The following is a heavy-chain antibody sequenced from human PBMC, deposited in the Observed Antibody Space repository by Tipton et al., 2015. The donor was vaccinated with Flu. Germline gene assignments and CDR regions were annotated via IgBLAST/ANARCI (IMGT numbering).Heavy chain of an antibody. D-gene: IGHD2-15*01. Sequence: LRLSCTVSGYSIRSGYYWGWIRQPPGKGLEWIGTMYYSGITYYNPSLKSRVTISVDTSKNQISLKLNSVTAADTAVYCCARRSDYLDYWGQGTLVTVSS. J-gene: IGHJ4*02. CDR2: MYYSGIT. CDR3: ARRSDYLDY. CDR1: GYSIRSGYY. V-gene: IGHV4-38-2*02.